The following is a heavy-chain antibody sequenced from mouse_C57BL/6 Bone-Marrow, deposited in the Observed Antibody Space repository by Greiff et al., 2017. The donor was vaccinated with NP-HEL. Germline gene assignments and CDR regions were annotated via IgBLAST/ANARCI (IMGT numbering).Heavy chain of an antibody. V-gene: IGHV5-12*01. J-gene: IGHJ2*01. CDR3: GRHGVVGALDY. Sequence: EVMLVESGGGLVQPGGSLKLSCAASGFTFSDYYMSWVRQTPEKRLEWVAYISNGGGSTYYPDPVKGRFTISRANAKNTLYLQMSRLKSEDTGMYYCGRHGVVGALDYWGQGTTLTVAS. CDR1: GFTFSDYY. CDR2: ISNGGGST. D-gene: IGHD1-1*01.